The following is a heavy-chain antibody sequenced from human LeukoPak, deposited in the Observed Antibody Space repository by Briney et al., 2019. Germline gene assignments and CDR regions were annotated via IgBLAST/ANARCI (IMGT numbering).Heavy chain of an antibody. Sequence: PGGSLRLSCAASGFTFDDFAMHWVRQAPGKGLEWVSGISWSSGSIDYADSVKGRFTISRDNAKNSLYLQMNSLTAEDTALYYCAKDMRAVAGPITLDYWGQGTLVTVSS. CDR1: GFTFDDFA. J-gene: IGHJ4*02. D-gene: IGHD6-19*01. CDR3: AKDMRAVAGPITLDY. V-gene: IGHV3-9*01. CDR2: ISWSSGSI.